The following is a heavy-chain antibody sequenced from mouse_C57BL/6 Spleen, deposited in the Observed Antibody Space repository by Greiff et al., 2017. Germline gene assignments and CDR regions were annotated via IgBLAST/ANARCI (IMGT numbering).Heavy chain of an antibody. J-gene: IGHJ3*01. D-gene: IGHD6-1*01. CDR1: GYTFTSYW. V-gene: IGHV1-64*01. CDR2: IHPNSGST. CDR3: ARQAATGFAY. Sequence: QVQLQQPGAELVKPGASVKLSCKASGYTFTSYWMHWVKQRPGQGLEWIGMIHPNSGSTNYNEKFKSKATLTVDKSSSTAYMQLSSLTSEDAAFYYCARQAATGFAYWGQGTLVTVSA.